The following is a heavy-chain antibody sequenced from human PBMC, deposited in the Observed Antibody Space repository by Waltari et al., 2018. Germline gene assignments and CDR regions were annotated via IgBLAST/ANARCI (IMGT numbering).Heavy chain of an antibody. CDR3: ARTYGGGY. CDR2: IKEDGTEK. V-gene: IGHV3-7*01. D-gene: IGHD4-17*01. Sequence: EVQLVETGGGWVQTGGSLRLCFILSEFTLHNCWMVWVRQAPGKGLEWVANIKEDGTEKHYVDSVKGRFTISRDNAKNSLFLQMNNLRVEDTAVYYCARTYGGGYWGQGTLVTVSS. CDR1: EFTLHNCW. J-gene: IGHJ4*02.